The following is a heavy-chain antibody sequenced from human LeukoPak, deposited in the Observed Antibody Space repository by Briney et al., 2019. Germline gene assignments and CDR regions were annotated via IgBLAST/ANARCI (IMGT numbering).Heavy chain of an antibody. CDR1: GGSISSYY. J-gene: IGHJ2*01. D-gene: IGHD5-24*01. CDR2: VYYSGST. CDR3: ARPHGYNYWWSSDI. Sequence: SETLSLTCTVSGGSISSYYWSWIRQPPGKGLEWIGCVYYSGSTNYNPSLKSRVTISVDTSKSQFSLKLSSVTAADTAVYYCARPHGYNYWWSSDIWGRGTLVTVSS. V-gene: IGHV4-59*01.